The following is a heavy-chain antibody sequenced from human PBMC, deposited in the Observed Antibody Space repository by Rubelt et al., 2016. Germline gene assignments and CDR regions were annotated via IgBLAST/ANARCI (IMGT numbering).Heavy chain of an antibody. Sequence: EVQLLESGGGLVQPGGSLRLSCAASGFTFSSYAMSWVRQAPGKGLEWVSSISGTGGSTYYADSVKGRFTISRDNSKNTLYLQMNSLRDEDSAVYYCASRTRDYGSEGAYNYWGQGTLVTVSS. V-gene: IGHV3-23*01. CDR3: ASRTRDYGSEGAYNY. D-gene: IGHD3-10*01. CDR1: GFTFSSYA. CDR2: ISGTGGST. J-gene: IGHJ4*02.